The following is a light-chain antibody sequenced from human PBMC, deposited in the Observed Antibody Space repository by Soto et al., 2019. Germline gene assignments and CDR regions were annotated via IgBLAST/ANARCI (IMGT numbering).Light chain of an antibody. CDR2: GAS. J-gene: IGKJ1*01. CDR1: QSVNSK. Sequence: EIVLTQSPATLSVSPGERATLSCRASQSVNSKLAWYQQKPGQAPRLLVYGASTRATDMPGRFSGRGSGTDFTLTISSLQSDDSAVYYCQQYRNWPRTFGQGTKVDIK. V-gene: IGKV3-15*01. CDR3: QQYRNWPRT.